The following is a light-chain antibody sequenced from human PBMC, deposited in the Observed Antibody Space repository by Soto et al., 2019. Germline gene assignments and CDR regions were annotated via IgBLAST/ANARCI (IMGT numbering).Light chain of an antibody. CDR3: QQFYSAPFT. J-gene: IGKJ3*01. Sequence: DNVMTQSPDSLAVSLGERATIKCKSSQSIFYSSYNKSYLAWYQQKSGQSPKLLISWASSRQSGFPDRFSGSGSGTDFTLTISSLQAEDVAVYYCQQFYSAPFTFGPGTKVDIK. CDR1: QSIFYSSYNKSY. CDR2: WAS. V-gene: IGKV4-1*01.